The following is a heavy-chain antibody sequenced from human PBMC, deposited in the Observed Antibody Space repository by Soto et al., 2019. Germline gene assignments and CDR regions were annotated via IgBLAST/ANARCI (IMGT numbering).Heavy chain of an antibody. J-gene: IGHJ6*03. D-gene: IGHD3-10*01. CDR2: INDSGNI. Sequence: QVQLQQWGAGLLKPSETLSLTCAVYGGSFSGYQWSWIRQTPGKGLEWIGEINDSGNINYNPSLKSRVSRLVDTAKKQISLKLSSVTAADTADDNCARGLVLWFGELSRRGGYYYYMDVWGKGTTVTVSS. CDR1: GGSFSGYQ. V-gene: IGHV4-34*01. CDR3: ARGLVLWFGELSRRGGYYYYMDV.